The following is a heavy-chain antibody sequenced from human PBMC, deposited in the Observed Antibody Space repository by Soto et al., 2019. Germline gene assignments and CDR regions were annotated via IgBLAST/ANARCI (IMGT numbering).Heavy chain of an antibody. V-gene: IGHV6-1*01. CDR2: TYYRSRWYN. CDR3: VGTSSLHWYYLDV. Sequence: TLSLTCAISGDSVSSNSAAWNWIRQSPSRGLEWLGRTYYRSRWYNDYAVSVRSRITVNADTSKNQFSLHLNSVTPEDTAVYYCVGTSSLHWYYLDVWDKGTTVPVSS. CDR1: GDSVSSNSAA. D-gene: IGHD1-7*01. J-gene: IGHJ6*03.